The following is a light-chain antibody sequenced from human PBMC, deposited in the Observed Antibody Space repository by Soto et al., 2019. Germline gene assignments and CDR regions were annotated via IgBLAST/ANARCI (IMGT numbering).Light chain of an antibody. Sequence: SYELTQPPSVSVSPGQTAFITCSADTLGNTYASWYQQEPGQSPVLVIYEDDSRPSGIPERISGSKSGNTATLTIIGTQAMDEADYFCQAWDGNSVVFGGGTKVTVL. V-gene: IGLV3-1*01. CDR2: EDD. CDR1: TLGNTY. J-gene: IGLJ2*01. CDR3: QAWDGNSVV.